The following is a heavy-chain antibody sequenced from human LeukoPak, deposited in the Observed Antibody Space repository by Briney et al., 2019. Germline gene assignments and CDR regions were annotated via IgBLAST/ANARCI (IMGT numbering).Heavy chain of an antibody. V-gene: IGHV5-51*01. J-gene: IGHJ4*02. CDR2: INPGDSDT. D-gene: IGHD6-19*01. CDR3: ARRIGSGWYDY. Sequence: GESLKISCEASGYSFTSYCIGWVRQMPGKGLEWLGIINPGDSDTRYSPSFQGQVTISADKSISTANLQWSSLKASDTAMYYCARRIGSGWYDYWGQGTLVTVSS. CDR1: GYSFTSYC.